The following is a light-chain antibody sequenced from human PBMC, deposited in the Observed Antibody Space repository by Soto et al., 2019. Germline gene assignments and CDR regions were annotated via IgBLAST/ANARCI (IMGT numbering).Light chain of an antibody. J-gene: IGKJ1*01. V-gene: IGKV1-5*03. CDR2: QAS. CDR1: QSISSW. Sequence: DIQMTQSPSTLSASVGDRVTITCRASQSISSWLAWFQQKPGKAPKLLIYQASTLQSGVPSRFSGSGSGTECTLTISSLQPDDVATYYCQQYNGYSETFGQGTKVEIK. CDR3: QQYNGYSET.